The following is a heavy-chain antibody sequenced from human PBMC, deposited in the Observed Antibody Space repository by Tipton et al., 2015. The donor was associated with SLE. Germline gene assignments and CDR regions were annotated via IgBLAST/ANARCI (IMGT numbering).Heavy chain of an antibody. CDR3: ARDYGSGMDV. Sequence: SLRLSCAASGFTFSSFGMHWVRQAPGKGLEWVAFIRYDGTNKHNADSVKGRFTISRDNSKNTLSLQMNSLRDEDTAIYYCARDYGSGMDVWGQGTTATVSS. D-gene: IGHD4-17*01. V-gene: IGHV3-30*02. J-gene: IGHJ6*02. CDR1: GFTFSSFG. CDR2: IRYDGTNK.